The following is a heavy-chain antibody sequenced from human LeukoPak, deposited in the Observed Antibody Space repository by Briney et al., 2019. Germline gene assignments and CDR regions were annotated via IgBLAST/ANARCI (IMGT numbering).Heavy chain of an antibody. D-gene: IGHD2/OR15-2a*01. CDR3: TRGKNSFDF. Sequence: GGSLRLSCAASGFTFSDYNMDWVRQAPGKGLEWVGRVKPRRHNTEYAVSVRGRFTISRDDSTNSLFLQMNSLKSEDTAVYFCTRGKNSFDFWGQGTLVTVSS. CDR2: VKPRRHNT. J-gene: IGHJ4*02. V-gene: IGHV3-72*01. CDR1: GFTFSDYN.